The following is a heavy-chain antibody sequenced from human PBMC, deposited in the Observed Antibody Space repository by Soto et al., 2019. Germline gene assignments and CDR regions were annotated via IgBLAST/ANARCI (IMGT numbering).Heavy chain of an antibody. V-gene: IGHV4-59*11. Sequence: XETLSLTCTVSGGSISSHYWSWIRQPPGKGLEWIGYIYYSGSTNYNPSLKSRVTISVDTSKNQFSLKLSSVTAADTAVYYCARYPGRPDIVVGMDVWGQGTTVTVS. CDR3: ARYPGRPDIVVGMDV. CDR2: IYYSGST. CDR1: GGSISSHY. D-gene: IGHD2-21*01. J-gene: IGHJ6*02.